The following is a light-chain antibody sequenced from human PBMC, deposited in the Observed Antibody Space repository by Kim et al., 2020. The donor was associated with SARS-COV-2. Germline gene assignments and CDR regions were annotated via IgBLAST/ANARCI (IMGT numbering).Light chain of an antibody. V-gene: IGKV1-5*03. CDR3: QQYNSYST. J-gene: IGKJ1*01. Sequence: DIQMTQSPSTLSASVGDRVTITCRASQSISSWWAWYQQKPGKAPMLLIYKASSLESGVPSRFSGSGSGTEFTLTISSLQHDDFATYYWQQYNSYSTFGQGTKVDIK. CDR2: KAS. CDR1: QSISSW.